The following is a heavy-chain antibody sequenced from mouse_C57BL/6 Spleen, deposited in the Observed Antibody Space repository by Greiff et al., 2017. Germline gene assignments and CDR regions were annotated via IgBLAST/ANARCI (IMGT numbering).Heavy chain of an antibody. CDR2: IYPRGGNT. Sequence: VQLQQSGAELARPGASVKLSCKASGYTFTSYGISWVKQRPGQGLEWIGEIYPRGGNTNYNEKFKGKATLTVDKSSSTAYMELRSLTSEDSAVYFCARGLDSSAWFAYWGQGTLVTVAA. J-gene: IGHJ3*01. CDR1: GYTFTSYG. D-gene: IGHD3-2*02. V-gene: IGHV1-81*01. CDR3: ARGLDSSAWFAY.